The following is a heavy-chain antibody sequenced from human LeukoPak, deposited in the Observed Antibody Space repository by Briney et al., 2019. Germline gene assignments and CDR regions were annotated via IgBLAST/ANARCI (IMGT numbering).Heavy chain of an antibody. D-gene: IGHD5-18*01. Sequence: GGTLRLSCAASGFTFRNHGMNWVRQAPGKGLEWVSGISPSGGGTYYADSVKGRFTISRDNSKNTLYLQMNSLINEDTAVYFCAKDLSGGYHSYYFDFWGQGTPVTVSS. J-gene: IGHJ4*02. V-gene: IGHV3-23*01. CDR3: AKDLSGGYHSYYFDF. CDR1: GFTFRNHG. CDR2: ISPSGGGT.